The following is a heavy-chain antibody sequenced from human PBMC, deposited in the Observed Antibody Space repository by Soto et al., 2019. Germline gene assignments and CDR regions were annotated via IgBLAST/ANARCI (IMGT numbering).Heavy chain of an antibody. Sequence: PSETLSLTCTVSGGSIINGDYYWTWIRQPPGKGLEWIGYIYYSGNTYYNPSLKSRVMISVDTSKNQFSLNLSSVTAADTAVYYCASGFYYIWPARNTKNYFDYGGQGALVTVS. CDR2: IYYSGNT. CDR3: ASGFYYIWPARNTKNYFDY. CDR1: GGSIINGDYY. J-gene: IGHJ4*02. V-gene: IGHV4-30-4*01. D-gene: IGHD3-22*01.